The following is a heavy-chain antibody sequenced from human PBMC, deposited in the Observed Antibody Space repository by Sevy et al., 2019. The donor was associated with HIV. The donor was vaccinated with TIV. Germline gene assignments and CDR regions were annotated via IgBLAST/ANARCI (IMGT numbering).Heavy chain of an antibody. D-gene: IGHD3-22*01. V-gene: IGHV4-38-2*01. CDR1: GYSISIGYF. Sequence: SETLSLTCVVSGYSISIGYFWGWIRQPPGKGLEWIGSIYHRGSTYYNPSLKSRVTISVDTSKNQFSLKLTSVTAADTAVYYCAREGSPPVDSRGCHHGPSSNFDYWGQGTLVTVSS. J-gene: IGHJ4*02. CDR2: IYHRGST. CDR3: AREGSPPVDSRGCHHGPSSNFDY.